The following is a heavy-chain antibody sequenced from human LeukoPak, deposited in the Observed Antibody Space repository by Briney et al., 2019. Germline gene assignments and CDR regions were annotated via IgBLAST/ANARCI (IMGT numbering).Heavy chain of an antibody. CDR2: IWYDGSNK. CDR3: ARDPQEYDILTGYYPQNAFDI. D-gene: IGHD3-9*01. J-gene: IGHJ3*02. V-gene: IGHV3-33*01. CDR1: GFTFSSYG. Sequence: GGSLRLSCAASGFTFSSYGMHWVRQAPDKGLEWVAVIWYDGSNKYYADSVKGRFTISRDNSKNTLYLQMNSLRAEDTAVYYCARDPQEYDILTGYYPQNAFDIWGQGTMVTVSS.